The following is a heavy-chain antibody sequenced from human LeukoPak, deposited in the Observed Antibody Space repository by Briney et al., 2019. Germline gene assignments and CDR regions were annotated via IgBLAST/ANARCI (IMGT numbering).Heavy chain of an antibody. Sequence: PSETLSLTCTVSGGSISSGDYYWSWIRQPPGKGLEWIGYIYYSGSTYYNPSLKSRVTISVDTSKNQFSLKLSSVTAADTAVYYCATSPAYGSGSYYRSHFDYWGQGTLVTVSS. J-gene: IGHJ4*02. CDR1: GGSISSGDYY. D-gene: IGHD3-10*01. CDR2: IYYSGST. V-gene: IGHV4-30-4*01. CDR3: ATSPAYGSGSYYRSHFDY.